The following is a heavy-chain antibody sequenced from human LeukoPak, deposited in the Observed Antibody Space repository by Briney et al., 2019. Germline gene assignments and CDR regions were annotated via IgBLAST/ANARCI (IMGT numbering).Heavy chain of an antibody. J-gene: IGHJ6*02. Sequence: SETLSLTCTVSGGSISSYYWSWIRQPPGKGLEWIGYIYYSGSTNYNPSLKSRVTISVDTSKNQFSLKLSSVTAADTAVYYCASMTTSNYYYGMDVWGQGTTVTVSS. V-gene: IGHV4-59*01. D-gene: IGHD4-11*01. CDR1: GGSISSYY. CDR3: ASMTTSNYYYGMDV. CDR2: IYYSGST.